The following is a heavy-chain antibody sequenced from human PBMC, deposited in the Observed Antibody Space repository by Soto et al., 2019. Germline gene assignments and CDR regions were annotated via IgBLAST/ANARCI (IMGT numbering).Heavy chain of an antibody. J-gene: IGHJ5*02. Sequence: QVQLLQSGAGLLKPSETLSLTCAVSGASFSDFYWSWIRQSPGKGLEWIGEISHSGRTNYNPSPQSRVTISVDTSKNQFSLRLTSVTAADTAVYYCAREGGATDNWFAPWGQGTLVIVSS. D-gene: IGHD5-12*01. CDR2: ISHSGRT. CDR1: GASFSDFY. V-gene: IGHV4-34*01. CDR3: AREGGATDNWFAP.